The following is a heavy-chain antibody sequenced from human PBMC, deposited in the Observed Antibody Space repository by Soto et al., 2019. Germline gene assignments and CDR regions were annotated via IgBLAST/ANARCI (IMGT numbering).Heavy chain of an antibody. CDR2: IIAYNGNT. J-gene: IGHJ3*02. D-gene: IGHD3-3*01. CDR3: AREIFGVVGGAFDI. CDR1: GYTFSIYA. Sequence: ASVKVSCKASGYTFSIYAISWVLQAPGQGLEWMGWIIAYNGNTNYAQKLQGRVTMTTDTSTSTAYMELRSLRSDDTAVYYCAREIFGVVGGAFDIWGQGTMVTVSS. V-gene: IGHV1-18*01.